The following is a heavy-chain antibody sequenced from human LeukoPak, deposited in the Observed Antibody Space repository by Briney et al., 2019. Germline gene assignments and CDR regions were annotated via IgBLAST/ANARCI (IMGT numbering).Heavy chain of an antibody. CDR3: ARCGGDCYSGDD. J-gene: IGHJ4*02. CDR2: IIPILGIA. V-gene: IGHV1-69*04. Sequence: SVKVSCKASGGTFSSYAISWVRQAPGQGLEWMRRIIPILGIANYAQKFQGRVTITADKSTSTAYMELSSLRSEDTAVYYCARCGGDCYSGDDWGQGTLVTVSS. D-gene: IGHD2-21*02. CDR1: GGTFSSYA.